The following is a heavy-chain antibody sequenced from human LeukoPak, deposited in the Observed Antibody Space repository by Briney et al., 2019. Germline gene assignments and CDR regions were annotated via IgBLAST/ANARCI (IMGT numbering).Heavy chain of an antibody. Sequence: GRSLRLSCAASGFTFTDYSMNWVRQGPGKGLGWVSAISTVSTYKKYADSAKGRFTISRDNSKNLLYLQMSSLSAEDTAVYYCTRDGSGFYHYYYMDVWGKGTTVTVSS. CDR3: TRDGSGFYHYYYMDV. CDR2: ISTVSTYK. D-gene: IGHD6-25*01. J-gene: IGHJ6*03. CDR1: GFTFTDYS. V-gene: IGHV3-21*01.